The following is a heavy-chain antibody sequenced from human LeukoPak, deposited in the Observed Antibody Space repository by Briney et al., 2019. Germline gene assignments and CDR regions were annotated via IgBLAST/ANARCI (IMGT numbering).Heavy chain of an antibody. CDR2: ISAYNGNT. J-gene: IGHJ3*02. Sequence: ASVKVSCKASGYTFTSYGISWVRQAPGQGLEWMGCISAYNGNTNYAQKLQGRVTMTTDTSTSTAYMELRSLRSDDTAVYYCASDYYDGSGRPGRNDAFDIWGQGTMVTVSS. D-gene: IGHD3-22*01. CDR3: ASDYYDGSGRPGRNDAFDI. V-gene: IGHV1-18*01. CDR1: GYTFTSYG.